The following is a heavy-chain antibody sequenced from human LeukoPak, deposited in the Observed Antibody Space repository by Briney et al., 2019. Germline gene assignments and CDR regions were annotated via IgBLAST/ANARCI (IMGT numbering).Heavy chain of an antibody. CDR2: IYYSGST. Sequence: SETLSLTCTVSGGSISSYYWSWIRQPPGKGLEWIGYIYYSGSTNYNPSLKSRVTISVDTSKNQFSLKLSSVTAADTAVYYCAGGQRGYYDYVWGSYRPDLDYWGQGTLVTVSS. CDR1: GGSISSYY. V-gene: IGHV4-59*01. D-gene: IGHD3-16*02. CDR3: AGGQRGYYDYVWGSYRPDLDY. J-gene: IGHJ4*02.